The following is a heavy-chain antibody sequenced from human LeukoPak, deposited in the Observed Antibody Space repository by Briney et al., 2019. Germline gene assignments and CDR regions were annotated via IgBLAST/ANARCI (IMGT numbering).Heavy chain of an antibody. CDR1: GFTFDDYA. D-gene: IGHD6-13*01. V-gene: IGHV3-9*01. Sequence: PGGSLRLPCAASGFTFDDYAMHWVRQAPGKGLEWVSGISWNSGSIGYADSVKGRFTISRDNAKNSLYLQMNSLRAEDTALYYCAKDVAAAATYYFDYWGQGTLVTVSS. J-gene: IGHJ4*02. CDR3: AKDVAAAATYYFDY. CDR2: ISWNSGSI.